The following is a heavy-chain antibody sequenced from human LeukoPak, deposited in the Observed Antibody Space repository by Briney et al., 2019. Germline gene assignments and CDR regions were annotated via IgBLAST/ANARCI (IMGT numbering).Heavy chain of an antibody. Sequence: SETLSLTCAVYDGSFSDYYWSWIHQAPGKGLEWIGEINHSGSTNYNPSLKSRVTISVDMSKNQFSPKLNSVTAADTAVYYCARGYCSGGSCLYYYYYYMDVWGKGTTVTISS. V-gene: IGHV4-34*01. J-gene: IGHJ6*03. CDR2: INHSGST. CDR1: DGSFSDYY. D-gene: IGHD2-15*01. CDR3: ARGYCSGGSCLYYYYYYMDV.